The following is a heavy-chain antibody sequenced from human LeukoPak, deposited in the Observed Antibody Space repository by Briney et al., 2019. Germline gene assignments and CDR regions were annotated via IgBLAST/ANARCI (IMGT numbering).Heavy chain of an antibody. CDR1: GFTFSNYW. V-gene: IGHV3-7*04. CDR3: ARGDCSSSSCYEDY. Sequence: GRSLRLSCATSGFTFSNYWMNWVRQAPGKGLEWVGSIKQGGSEKYYVDSVKGRFTISRDNAKNSLYLQMNSLRAEDTAVYYCARGDCSSSSCYEDYWGQGTLVTVSS. D-gene: IGHD2-2*01. CDR2: IKQGGSEK. J-gene: IGHJ4*02.